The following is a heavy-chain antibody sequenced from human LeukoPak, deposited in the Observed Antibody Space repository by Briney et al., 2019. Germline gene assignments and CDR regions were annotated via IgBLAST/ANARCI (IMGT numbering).Heavy chain of an antibody. CDR2: IIPIFGTA. CDR1: GGTFSSYA. V-gene: IGHV1-69*13. Sequence: SVKVSCKASGGTFSSYAISWVRQAPGQGLEWMGGIIPIFGTANYAQKFQGRVTITADESTSTAYMEQSSLRSEDTAVYYCARLSGSYYVGWFDPWGQGTLVTVSS. J-gene: IGHJ5*02. D-gene: IGHD1-26*01. CDR3: ARLSGSYYVGWFDP.